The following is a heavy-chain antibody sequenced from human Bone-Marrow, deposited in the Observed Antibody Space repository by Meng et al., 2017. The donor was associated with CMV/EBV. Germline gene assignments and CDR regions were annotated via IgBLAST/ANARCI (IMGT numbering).Heavy chain of an antibody. V-gene: IGHV3-23*01. CDR3: AKDKIMTETQPRATYGLDV. D-gene: IGHD3-9*01. Sequence: GESLKISCAASGFTFTNYAMSWVRQTPGKGLEWVSAISGSGGSTYYTDSARGRFTISRDNSKNTLYLQMNSLRGEDTAVYYCAKDKIMTETQPRATYGLDVWRPGTTVTVSS. CDR2: ISGSGGST. J-gene: IGHJ6*01. CDR1: GFTFTNYA.